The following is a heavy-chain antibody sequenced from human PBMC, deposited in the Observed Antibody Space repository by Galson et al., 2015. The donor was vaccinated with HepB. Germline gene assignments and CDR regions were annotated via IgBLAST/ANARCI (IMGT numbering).Heavy chain of an antibody. CDR3: ARVMGYCSGGSCYPSAFEI. Sequence: SLRLSCAASGFTFSSYWMSWVRQAPGKGLEWVANIKQDGSEKYYVDSVKGRFTISRDNAKNSLYLQMNSLRAEDTAVYYCARVMGYCSGGSCYPSAFEIWGQGTMVTVSS. CDR2: IKQDGSEK. CDR1: GFTFSSYW. V-gene: IGHV3-7*01. J-gene: IGHJ3*02. D-gene: IGHD2-15*01.